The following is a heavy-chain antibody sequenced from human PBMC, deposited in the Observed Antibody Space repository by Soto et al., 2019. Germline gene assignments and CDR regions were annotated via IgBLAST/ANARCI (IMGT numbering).Heavy chain of an antibody. CDR2: IHYSGST. J-gene: IGHJ6*02. V-gene: IGHV4-59*13. CDR1: GGSIGYY. CDR3: ARDHLLRNYYDGLDV. D-gene: IGHD2-21*01. Sequence: QVQLQESGPGLVKSSETLSLTCTVSGGSIGYYWSWIRQPPGKGLEWIGYIHYSGSTNYNPSLKSRATISIDMSKNKLSLNLSSVTAADTAVYYCARDHLLRNYYDGLDVWGQGTTVTVSS.